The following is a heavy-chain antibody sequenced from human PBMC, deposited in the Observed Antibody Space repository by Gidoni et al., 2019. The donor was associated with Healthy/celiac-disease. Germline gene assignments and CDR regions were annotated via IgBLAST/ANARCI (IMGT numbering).Heavy chain of an antibody. V-gene: IGHV4-39*01. D-gene: IGHD3-10*01. J-gene: IGHJ5*02. CDR1: GGSISSSSYY. Sequence: QLQLQESGPGLVKPSETLSLTCTVPGGSISSSSYYWGWIRQPPGKGLEWIGSIYYSGSTYYNPSLKSRVTISVDTSKNQFSLKLSSVTAADTAVYYCATRRRITMVQGVTRYNWFDPWGQGTLVTVSS. CDR3: ATRRRITMVQGVTRYNWFDP. CDR2: IYYSGST.